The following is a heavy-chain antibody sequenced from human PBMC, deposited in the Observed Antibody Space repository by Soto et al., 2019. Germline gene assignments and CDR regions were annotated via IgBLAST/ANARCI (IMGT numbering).Heavy chain of an antibody. J-gene: IGHJ6*02. V-gene: IGHV3-53*02. Sequence: EVQLVETGGGLIQPGGSLRLSCAASGFTVSSNYMSWVRQAPGKGLEWVSVIYSGGSTYYADSVKGRFTISRDNSKNTLYLQMNSLRAEDTAVYYCARDLSPYGSGRGVWGQGTTVTVSS. CDR1: GFTVSSNY. CDR3: ARDLSPYGSGRGV. D-gene: IGHD3-10*01. CDR2: IYSGGST.